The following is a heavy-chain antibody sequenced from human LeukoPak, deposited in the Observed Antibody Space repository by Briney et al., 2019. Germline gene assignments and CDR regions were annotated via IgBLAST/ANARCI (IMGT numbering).Heavy chain of an antibody. J-gene: IGHJ4*02. CDR2: INHSGST. Sequence: SETLSLTCAVYGGSFSGYYWSWIRQPPGKGLEWIGEINHSGSTNYNPSLKSRVTISVDTSKNQFSLKLSSVTAADTAVYYCARGRRASSSGWPFDYWGQGTLVTVSS. V-gene: IGHV4-34*01. CDR3: ARGRRASSSGWPFDY. CDR1: GGSFSGYY. D-gene: IGHD6-19*01.